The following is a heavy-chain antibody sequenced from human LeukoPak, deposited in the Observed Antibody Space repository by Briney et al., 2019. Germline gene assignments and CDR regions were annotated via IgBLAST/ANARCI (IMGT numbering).Heavy chain of an antibody. Sequence: SETLSLTCTVSGASVTTSEYHLGWIRQSPERGLEWIGSIDYSGRTYYNSSLKSRVTISVDTSKTQFSLKLSSVTAADTAVYYCARHIMYYGMAVWGQGTTVTVSS. D-gene: IGHD3-16*01. CDR2: IDYSGRT. J-gene: IGHJ6*02. CDR1: GASVTTSEYH. V-gene: IGHV4-39*01. CDR3: ARHIMYYGMAV.